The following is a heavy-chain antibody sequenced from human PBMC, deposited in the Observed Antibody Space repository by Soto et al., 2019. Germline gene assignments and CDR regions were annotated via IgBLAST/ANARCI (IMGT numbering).Heavy chain of an antibody. V-gene: IGHV4-61*08. J-gene: IGHJ4*02. CDR2: LYYSGST. CDR3: ARLGGYYQAFDS. CDR1: GGSIISGDYY. D-gene: IGHD3-22*01. Sequence: SETLSLTCTVSGGSIISGDYYWSWFRPPPGKGLEWIGYLYYSGSTTYTPSLKSRVNISVDTSQTQFSLNLSSVTAADTAVYYCARLGGYYQAFDSWGQGTLVTVS.